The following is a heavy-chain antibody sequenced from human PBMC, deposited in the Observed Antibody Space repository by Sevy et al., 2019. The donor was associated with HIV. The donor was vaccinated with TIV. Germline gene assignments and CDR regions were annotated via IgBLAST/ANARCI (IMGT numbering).Heavy chain of an antibody. CDR2: INQAGRDK. J-gene: IGHJ4*02. V-gene: IGHV3-7*01. Sequence: GGSLRLSCAASGFTFSDSWMTWVRQGPGKGLEWGANINQAGRDKYYVDSVRGRFTNSRDNAKNSLYLQMNSLRVEDTALYYCAGGGFLSRYWGQGSLVTVSS. D-gene: IGHD2-15*01. CDR3: AGGGFLSRY. CDR1: GFTFSDSW.